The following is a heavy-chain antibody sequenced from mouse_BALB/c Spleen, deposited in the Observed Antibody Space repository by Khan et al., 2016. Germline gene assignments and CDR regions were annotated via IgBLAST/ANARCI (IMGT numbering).Heavy chain of an antibody. Sequence: QVQLQQSGPELKRPGKTVKISCKASGYTFTNYGINWVKQAPGKGLKWMGWINTYSGESTYADDFKGRFAFSLETSANTAYLQINNLKNEDTATYCCARYRYYYGSSRYFDVWGAGTTVTVSS. J-gene: IGHJ1*01. V-gene: IGHV9-3-1*01. CDR3: ARYRYYYGSSRYFDV. CDR1: GYTFTNYG. D-gene: IGHD1-1*01. CDR2: INTYSGES.